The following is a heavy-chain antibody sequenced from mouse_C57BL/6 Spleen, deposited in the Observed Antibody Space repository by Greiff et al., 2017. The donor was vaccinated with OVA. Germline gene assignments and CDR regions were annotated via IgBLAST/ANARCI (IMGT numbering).Heavy chain of an antibody. V-gene: IGHV14-4*01. CDR2: IDPENGDT. Sequence: EVKLMESGAELVRPGASVKLSCTASGFNIKDDYMHWVKQRPEQGLEWIGGIDPENGDTEYASKFQGKATITADTSSNTAYLQLSSLTSEDTAVYYCTTWDYWGQGTTLTVSS. J-gene: IGHJ2*01. CDR3: TTWDY. CDR1: GFNIKDDY.